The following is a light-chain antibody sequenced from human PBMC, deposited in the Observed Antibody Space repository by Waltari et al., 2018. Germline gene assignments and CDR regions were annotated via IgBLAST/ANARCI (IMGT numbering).Light chain of an antibody. CDR3: QQSIQWPYT. J-gene: IGKJ2*01. CDR1: QSVNRN. Sequence: DIAMTQSPATLSLSPGERATLSCRASQSVNRNLAWYQQKPGQPPRLLIDGVSSRATGIPDRFTGSGSGMEFTLTISSLEPEDVGIYHCQQSIQWPYTFGQGTKVEIK. CDR2: GVS. V-gene: IGKV3D-15*01.